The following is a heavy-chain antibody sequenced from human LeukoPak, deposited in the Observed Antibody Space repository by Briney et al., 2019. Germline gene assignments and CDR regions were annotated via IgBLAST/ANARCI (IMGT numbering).Heavy chain of an antibody. D-gene: IGHD3-3*01. Sequence: KPSETLSLTCTVSGGSVSRGSYYGSWIRQPPGKGLEWIGYIYYSGSTNYNPSLKSRVTISVDTSKNQFSLKLSSVTAADTAVYYCASLGVPYYDFWSGYGNWFDPWGQGTLVTVSS. J-gene: IGHJ5*02. CDR1: GGSVSRGSYY. CDR2: IYYSGST. CDR3: ASLGVPYYDFWSGYGNWFDP. V-gene: IGHV4-61*01.